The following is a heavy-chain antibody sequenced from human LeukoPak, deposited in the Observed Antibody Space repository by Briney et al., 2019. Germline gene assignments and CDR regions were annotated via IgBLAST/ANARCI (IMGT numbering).Heavy chain of an antibody. CDR1: GFTFSSYA. V-gene: IGHV3-23*01. CDR2: ISGSGGST. D-gene: IGHD2-15*01. J-gene: IGHJ6*03. CDR3: AKSDCSGGSCYPLYYYMDV. Sequence: GGSLRLSCAASGFTFSSYAMSLVRQAPGKGLEWVSAISGSGGSTYYADSVKGRFTISRDNSKNTLYLQMNSLRAEDTAVYYCAKSDCSGGSCYPLYYYMDVWGKGTTVTVSS.